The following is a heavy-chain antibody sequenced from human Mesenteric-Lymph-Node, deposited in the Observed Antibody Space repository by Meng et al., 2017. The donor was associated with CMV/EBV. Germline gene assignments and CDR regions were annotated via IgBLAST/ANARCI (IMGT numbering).Heavy chain of an antibody. CDR3: ARDFYGGNPEYYFDY. J-gene: IGHJ4*02. V-gene: IGHV3-23*01. D-gene: IGHD4-23*01. CDR1: GFACRSCA. CDR2: ISGSGVST. Sequence: SGFACRSCAMSWVRQAPGKGLEWVSTISGSGVSTSYADSVKGRFTISRDSSKNTLYLQMNSLRAEDTAVYYCARDFYGGNPEYYFDYWGQGTLVTVSS.